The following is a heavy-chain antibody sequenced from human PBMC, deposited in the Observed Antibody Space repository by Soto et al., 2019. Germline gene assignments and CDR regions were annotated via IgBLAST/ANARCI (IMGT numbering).Heavy chain of an antibody. D-gene: IGHD1-1*01. Sequence: SETLSLTCTVSGGSITNNYWSWIRQSPGKGLEWIGCSYYSGSTSYNPSLRSRGTISIDTSKTQFSLSLRSVTAADTAVYYPARRQNWHTLFDRWGQGTLVTVSS. CDR1: GGSITNNY. CDR3: ARRQNWHTLFDR. CDR2: SYYSGST. J-gene: IGHJ4*02. V-gene: IGHV4-59*08.